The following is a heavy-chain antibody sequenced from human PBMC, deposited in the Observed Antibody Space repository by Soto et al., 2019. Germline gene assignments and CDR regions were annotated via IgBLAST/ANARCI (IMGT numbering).Heavy chain of an antibody. CDR2: ISAYKGNT. D-gene: IGHD1-1*01. J-gene: IGHJ4*02. Sequence: QVQLVQSGAEVKQPGASVKISCKTSGYTSISYGISWMRQAPGQRLEWMRWISAYKGNTNYAKKLQGRVTMTTDTSTSTACRELRILISDETGVYYCARDLRTGTTCMDYWGQGTLVSVSS. V-gene: IGHV1-18*01. CDR3: ARDLRTGTTCMDY. CDR1: GYTSISYG.